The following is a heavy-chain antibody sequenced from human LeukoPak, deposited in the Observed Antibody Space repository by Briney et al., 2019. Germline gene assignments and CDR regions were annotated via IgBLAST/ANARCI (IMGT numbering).Heavy chain of an antibody. CDR1: GFTFSSYG. J-gene: IGHJ4*02. V-gene: IGHV3-30*02. D-gene: IGHD2-15*01. CDR2: IRYDGSNK. Sequence: PGGSLRLSCAASGFTFSSYGMHWVRQAPGKGLEWVAFIRYDGSNKYYADSVKGRFTISRDNSKNTLYLQMNSLRAEDTAVYYCARAPLGYCSGGSCYDLDYWGQGTLVTVSS. CDR3: ARAPLGYCSGGSCYDLDY.